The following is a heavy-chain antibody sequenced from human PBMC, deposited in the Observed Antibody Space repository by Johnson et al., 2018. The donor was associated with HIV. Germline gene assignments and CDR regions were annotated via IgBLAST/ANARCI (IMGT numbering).Heavy chain of an antibody. CDR2: IKTKPDGGTT. CDR1: GFTVSSNY. Sequence: VQLVESGGGVVQPGGSLRLSCAASGFTVSSNYMSWVRQAPGKGLEWVGRIKTKPDGGTTDYAAPVKGRFTISRDDSKDTLYLQMSSLKTDDTAVYYCTTDYHAVFGGFDIWGQGTMVTVSS. D-gene: IGHD4-23*01. J-gene: IGHJ3*02. CDR3: TTDYHAVFGGFDI. V-gene: IGHV3-15*01.